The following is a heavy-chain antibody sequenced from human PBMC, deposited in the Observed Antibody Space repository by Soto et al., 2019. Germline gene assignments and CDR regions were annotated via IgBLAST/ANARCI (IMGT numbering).Heavy chain of an antibody. J-gene: IGHJ4*02. Sequence: GESLKISCKGSGYSFTSYWISWVRQMPGKGLEWMGRIDPSDSYTNYSPSFQGHVTISADKSISTAYLQWSSLKASDTAMYYCARHARRKYNWNPQYYFDYWGRGTLVTVS. D-gene: IGHD1-20*01. CDR3: ARHARRKYNWNPQYYFDY. CDR1: GYSFTSYW. V-gene: IGHV5-10-1*01. CDR2: IDPSDSYT.